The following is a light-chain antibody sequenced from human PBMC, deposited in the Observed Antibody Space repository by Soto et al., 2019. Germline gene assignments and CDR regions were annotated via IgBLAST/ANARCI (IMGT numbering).Light chain of an antibody. Sequence: EIVLTQSPGTLSLSPGERATLSCRASQSVSSSYLAWYQQKPGQAPRLLIYGASSRATGIPDRFSGSGSGTDFTLTISRLEPEAFAVYYCQQYCSSPPLFTFGPGTKVDIK. CDR3: QQYCSSPPLFT. J-gene: IGKJ3*01. CDR2: GAS. CDR1: QSVSSSY. V-gene: IGKV3-20*01.